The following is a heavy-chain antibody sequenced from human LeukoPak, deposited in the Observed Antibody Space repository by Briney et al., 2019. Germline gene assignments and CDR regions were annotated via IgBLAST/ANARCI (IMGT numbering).Heavy chain of an antibody. CDR3: ARGKKKRLVPPNYYYYMDV. D-gene: IGHD6-6*01. V-gene: IGHV4-34*01. CDR1: GGSFSGYY. J-gene: IGHJ6*03. Sequence: SETLSLTCAVYGGSFSGYYWSWIRQPPGKGLEWIGEINHSGSTNYNPSLKSRVTISVDTSKNQFSLKLSPVTAADTAVYYCARGKKKRLVPPNYYYYMDVWGKGTTVTVSS. CDR2: INHSGST.